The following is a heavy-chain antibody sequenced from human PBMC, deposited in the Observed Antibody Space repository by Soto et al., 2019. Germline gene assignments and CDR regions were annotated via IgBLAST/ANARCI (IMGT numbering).Heavy chain of an antibody. V-gene: IGHV3-33*01. CDR1: GFTFSGLG. Sequence: QVQLVESGGGVVQPGRSLRLSCAASGFTFSGLGMHWVRQAPGKGLEWVAVIRYDGSNIYDADAATGRFTISRDNSKDTLHLQMNSLRADDTAVYYCARDGVGYTKFFGYFAYWGQGTLVTVSS. D-gene: IGHD5-12*01. J-gene: IGHJ4*02. CDR3: ARDGVGYTKFFGYFAY. CDR2: IRYDGSNI.